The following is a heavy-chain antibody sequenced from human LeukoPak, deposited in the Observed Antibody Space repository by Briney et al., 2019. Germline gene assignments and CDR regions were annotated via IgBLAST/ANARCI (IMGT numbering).Heavy chain of an antibody. V-gene: IGHV3-30*02. Sequence: PGVSLRRSCAASGFTFSTYAMHWVRQAPGKGLEGGAFIRYDGTNKPYGDSAKGRFTISRDNSKNTLYLQMNSLRAEDTAVYYCGKAGSSALDFWGQGTLVTASS. J-gene: IGHJ4*02. CDR3: GKAGSSALDF. D-gene: IGHD3-10*01. CDR2: IRYDGTNK. CDR1: GFTFSTYA.